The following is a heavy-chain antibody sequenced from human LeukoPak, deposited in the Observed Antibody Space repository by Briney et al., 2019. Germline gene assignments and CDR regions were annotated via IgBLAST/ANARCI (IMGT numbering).Heavy chain of an antibody. CDR1: GGSFSGYY. CDR2: INHSGST. Sequence: SETLSLTCAVYGGSFSGYYWSWIRQPPGKGLEWIWEINHSGSTNYNPSLKSRVTISVDTSKNQFSLKLSSVTAADTAVYYCARRRFLEWYHRYWGQGTLVTVSS. D-gene: IGHD3-3*01. J-gene: IGHJ4*02. V-gene: IGHV4-34*01. CDR3: ARRRFLEWYHRY.